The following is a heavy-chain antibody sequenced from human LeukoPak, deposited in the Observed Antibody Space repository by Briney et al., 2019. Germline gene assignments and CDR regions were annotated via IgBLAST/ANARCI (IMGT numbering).Heavy chain of an antibody. CDR2: INHSGST. V-gene: IGHV4-34*01. D-gene: IGHD2-2*02. CDR1: GGSFSGYY. CDR3: ARGKYCSSTSCYTRPLRNDAFDI. Sequence: SETLSLTCAVYGGSFSGYYWSWIRQPPGKGLEWIGEINHSGSTNYNPSLKSRVTISVDTSKNQFSLKLSSVTAADTAVYYWARGKYCSSTSCYTRPLRNDAFDIWGQGTMVTVSS. J-gene: IGHJ3*02.